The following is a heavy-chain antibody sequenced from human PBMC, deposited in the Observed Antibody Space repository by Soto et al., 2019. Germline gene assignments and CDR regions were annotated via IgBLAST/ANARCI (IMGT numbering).Heavy chain of an antibody. CDR1: GYTFTSYG. D-gene: IGHD5-18*01. CDR2: ISTYYDNT. J-gene: IGHJ4*02. CDR3: ARDPPRRYNSGQGLDY. V-gene: IGHV1-18*04. Sequence: GASVKVSCKASGYTFTSYGISWVRQAPGQGLEWMGWISTYYDNTNYAQNLRGRVTMTTDTSTSTAYMELRSLRSDDTAVYYCARDPPRRYNSGQGLDYWDQGTLVTVSS.